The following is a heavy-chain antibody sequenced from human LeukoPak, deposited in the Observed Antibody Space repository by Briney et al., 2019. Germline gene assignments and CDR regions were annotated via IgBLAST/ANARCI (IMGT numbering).Heavy chain of an antibody. V-gene: IGHV4-39*01. CDR3: AKSNGYGLIDY. CDR1: GASISSSNYY. Sequence: SETLSLTCAVSGASISSSNYYWGWVRQSPGKGLEWIGNIYSSGNTYYNASLKSRVTMYIDTSKNQFSLKLSSVAAADTAMYYCAKSNGYGLIDYWGQGTLVTVSS. D-gene: IGHD5-12*01. CDR2: IYSSGNT. J-gene: IGHJ4*02.